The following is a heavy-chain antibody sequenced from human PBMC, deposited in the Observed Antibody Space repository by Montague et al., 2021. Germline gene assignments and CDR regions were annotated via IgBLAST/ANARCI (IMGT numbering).Heavy chain of an antibody. Sequence: SLRLSCAASGFTFSNYGMSWVRQAPGKGLEWVANIKQDGNEKHYVDSVKGRFTISRDNAKNSLYLQMNSLRAEDTAVYFCASDPGKGSCGSDCYVGLDYWGQGTLVTVSS. D-gene: IGHD2-21*01. V-gene: IGHV3-7*01. CDR3: ASDPGKGSCGSDCYVGLDY. CDR1: GFTFSNYG. CDR2: IKQDGNEK. J-gene: IGHJ4*02.